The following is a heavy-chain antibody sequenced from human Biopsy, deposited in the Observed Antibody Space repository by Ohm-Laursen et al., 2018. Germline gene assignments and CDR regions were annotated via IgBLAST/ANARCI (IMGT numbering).Heavy chain of an antibody. V-gene: IGHV4-4*07. Sequence: GTLSLTCTVSGGSLSSYSWSWIRQPAGRGLEWIGQIYTGGTTNYNPSLKSRVTMSVDTSKNKFSLRVSSVTAADTAVYYCARDRDRRGWFDPWGQGTLVTVSS. J-gene: IGHJ5*02. CDR2: IYTGGTT. CDR1: GGSLSSYS. CDR3: ARDRDRRGWFDP. D-gene: IGHD1-14*01.